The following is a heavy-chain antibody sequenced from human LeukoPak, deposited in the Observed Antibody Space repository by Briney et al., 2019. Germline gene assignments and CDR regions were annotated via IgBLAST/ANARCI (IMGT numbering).Heavy chain of an antibody. CDR1: GYTFTSYG. CDR2: ISAYNGNT. CDR3: ARYADYDFWSGIDY. J-gene: IGHJ4*02. Sequence: ASVKVSCKASGYTFTSYGISWVRRAPGQGLEWMGWISAYNGNTNYAQKLQGRVTMTTDTSTSTAYMELRSLRSDDTAVYYCARYADYDFWSGIDYWGQGTLVTVSS. D-gene: IGHD3-3*01. V-gene: IGHV1-18*01.